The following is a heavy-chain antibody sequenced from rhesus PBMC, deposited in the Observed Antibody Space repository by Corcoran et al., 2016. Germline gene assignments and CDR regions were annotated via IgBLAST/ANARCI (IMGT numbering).Heavy chain of an antibody. V-gene: IGHV4S7*01. CDR1: GGSISGYYL. Sequence: QVQLQESGPGVVKPSETLSLTCAVSGGSISGYYLWSWIRQPPGKGLDWIGYIYGGSGSTSYNPALKSRVIISIDTSKNQFSLKLSSVTAADTAVYYCAREVVVGIAAGRDVDYWGQGVLVTVSS. D-gene: IGHD6-13*01. CDR3: AREVVVGIAAGRDVDY. CDR2: IYGGSGST. J-gene: IGHJ4*01.